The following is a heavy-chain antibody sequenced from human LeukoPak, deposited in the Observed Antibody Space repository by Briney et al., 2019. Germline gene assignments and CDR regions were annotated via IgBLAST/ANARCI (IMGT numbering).Heavy chain of an antibody. CDR2: INSDGRST. J-gene: IGHJ4*02. D-gene: IGHD4-23*01. CDR1: GFTFSSYW. CDR3: AEGAFLRWYFDY. V-gene: IGHV3-74*01. Sequence: GGSLRLSCAASGFTFSSYWMHWVRQAPGKGLVGVSRINSDGRSTNYADSVKGRFTISRDNAKNTLYLQMNSLRAEDTAVYYCAEGAFLRWYFDYWGQGTLVTVSS.